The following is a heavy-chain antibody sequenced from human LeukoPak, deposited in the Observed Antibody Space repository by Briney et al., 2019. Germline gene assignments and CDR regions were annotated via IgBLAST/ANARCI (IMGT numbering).Heavy chain of an antibody. CDR2: ISGSGGST. V-gene: IGHV3-23*01. J-gene: IGHJ4*02. D-gene: IGHD3-22*01. CDR1: GFTFSSYS. CDR3: AKSAWSITMIVVVETGYFDY. Sequence: QPGGSLRLSCAASGFTFSSYSMNWVRQAPGKGLEWVSAISGSGGSTYYADSVKGRFTISRDNSKNTLYLQMNSLRAEDTAVYYCAKSAWSITMIVVVETGYFDYWGQGTLVTVSS.